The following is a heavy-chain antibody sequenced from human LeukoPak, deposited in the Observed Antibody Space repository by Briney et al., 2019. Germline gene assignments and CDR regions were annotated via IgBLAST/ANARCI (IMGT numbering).Heavy chain of an antibody. J-gene: IGHJ6*02. D-gene: IGHD6-19*01. CDR3: ARDLGAVAGNYYDMDV. Sequence: GGSLRLSCAAPGFTFSSHSMNWVRQAPGKGLEWVSSISSSGNYICYADSVKGRFTISRDNAKNSLYLQMNSLRAEDTAVYYCARDLGAVAGNYYDMDVWGQGTTVTVSS. V-gene: IGHV3-21*01. CDR2: ISSSGNYI. CDR1: GFTFSSHS.